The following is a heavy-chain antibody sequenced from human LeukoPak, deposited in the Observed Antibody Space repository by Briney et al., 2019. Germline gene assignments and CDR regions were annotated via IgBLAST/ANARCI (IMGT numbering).Heavy chain of an antibody. CDR1: GGSISSYY. Sequence: SETLSLTCTVSGGSISSYYWSWIRQPAGKGLEWIGRIYTSGSTNYNPSLKSRVTMPVDTSKNQFSLKLSSVTAADTAVYYCARGLDYYDSSGQYDYWGQGTLVTVSS. CDR3: ARGLDYYDSSGQYDY. CDR2: IYTSGST. J-gene: IGHJ4*02. V-gene: IGHV4-4*07. D-gene: IGHD3-22*01.